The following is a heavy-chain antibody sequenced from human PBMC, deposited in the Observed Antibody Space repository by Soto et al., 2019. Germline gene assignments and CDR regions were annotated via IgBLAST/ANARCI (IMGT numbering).Heavy chain of an antibody. CDR2: IYYSGST. V-gene: IGHV4-59*01. Sequence: PSETLSLTCTVSGGSISSYYWSWIRQPPGKGLEWIGYIYYSGSTNYNPSLKSRVTISVDTSKNQFSLKLSSVTAADTAVYYCARIKPWDPHYYGMDVWGQGTTVTVYS. CDR1: GGSISSYY. D-gene: IGHD1-26*01. J-gene: IGHJ6*02. CDR3: ARIKPWDPHYYGMDV.